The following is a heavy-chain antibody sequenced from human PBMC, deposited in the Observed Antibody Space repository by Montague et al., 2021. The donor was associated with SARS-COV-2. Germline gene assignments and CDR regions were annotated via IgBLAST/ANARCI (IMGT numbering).Heavy chain of an antibody. V-gene: IGHV3-30*04. Sequence: SLRLSCAASGFTLSSYAMHWVRQAPGKGLEWVAVISYDGSNKYYADSXXGRFTISRDNSKNTLYLQMNSLRAEDTAVSYCARDGREGLLWFGELLFGWFDPWGQGTLVTVSS. J-gene: IGHJ5*02. CDR2: ISYDGSNK. D-gene: IGHD3-10*01. CDR3: ARDGREGLLWFGELLFGWFDP. CDR1: GFTLSSYA.